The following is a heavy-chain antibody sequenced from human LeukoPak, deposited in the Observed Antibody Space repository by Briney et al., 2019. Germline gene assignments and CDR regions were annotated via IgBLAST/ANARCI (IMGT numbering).Heavy chain of an antibody. J-gene: IGHJ1*01. CDR2: IYYSGST. Sequence: PSETLSLTCTVSGGSISSGGYFWSWIRQHPGMGLEWIGYIYYSGSTYYNPSLKGRVTISVDTSKNQFSLRLSSVTAADTAIYYCASVSYDTSLQHWGQGTLVTVSS. V-gene: IGHV4-31*03. CDR3: ASVSYDTSLQH. D-gene: IGHD3-22*01. CDR1: GGSISSGGYF.